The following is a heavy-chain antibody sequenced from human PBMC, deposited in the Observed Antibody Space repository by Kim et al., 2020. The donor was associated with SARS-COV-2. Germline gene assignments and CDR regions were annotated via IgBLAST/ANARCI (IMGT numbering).Heavy chain of an antibody. CDR1: GFTFSSYG. V-gene: IGHV3-33*06. CDR3: AKDRFHVLLWFGELLYPIAFDI. Sequence: GGSLRLSCAASGFTFSSYGMHWVRQAPGKGLEWVAVIWYDGSNKYYADSVKGRFTISRDNSKNTLYLQMNSLRAEDTAVYYCAKDRFHVLLWFGELLYPIAFDIWGQGTMVTVSS. J-gene: IGHJ3*02. D-gene: IGHD3-10*01. CDR2: IWYDGSNK.